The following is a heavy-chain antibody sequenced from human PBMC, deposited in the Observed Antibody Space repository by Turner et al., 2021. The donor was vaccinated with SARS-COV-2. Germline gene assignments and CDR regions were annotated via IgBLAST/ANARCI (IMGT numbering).Heavy chain of an antibody. D-gene: IGHD6-19*01. V-gene: IGHV4-59*01. J-gene: IGHJ5*02. CDR1: VGSISSYY. CDR2: IYYNGIT. Sequence: QVQLQESGPGLVKPSETLSLTCTVSVGSISSYYWYWIRQPPGKGLEWIGYIYYNGITNYNPSLKGRVTISVATSKNQFSLKLSSVTAEDTAVYYCARGRGGIVVAWGQGTPVTVSS. CDR3: ARGRGGIVVA.